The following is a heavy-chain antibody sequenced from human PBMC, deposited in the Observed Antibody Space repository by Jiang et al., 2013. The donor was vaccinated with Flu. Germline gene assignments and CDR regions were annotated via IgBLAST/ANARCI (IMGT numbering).Heavy chain of an antibody. CDR3: ARLSPTGGSIFDY. CDR2: IYYSGST. D-gene: IGHD1-26*01. V-gene: IGHV4-39*01. Sequence: LLKPSETLSLTCTVSGGSISSSSYYWGWIRQPPGKGPEWIGSIYYSGSTYYNPSLKSRVTISVDTSKNQFSLKLSSVTAADTAVYYCARLSPTGGSIFDYWGQGTLVTVSS. J-gene: IGHJ4*02. CDR1: GGSISSSSYY.